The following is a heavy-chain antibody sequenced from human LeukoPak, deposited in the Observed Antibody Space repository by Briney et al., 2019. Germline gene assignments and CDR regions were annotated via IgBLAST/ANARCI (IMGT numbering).Heavy chain of an antibody. J-gene: IGHJ6*03. Sequence: SVKVSCKASGGTFSSYAISWVRQAPGQGLEWMGGIIPILGTANYAQKFQGRVTITADESTSTAYMELSSLRSEDTAVYYCARVDYYDSSGPLYYYYMDVWGKGTTVTISS. CDR1: GGTFSSYA. D-gene: IGHD3-22*01. CDR3: ARVDYYDSSGPLYYYYMDV. CDR2: IIPILGTA. V-gene: IGHV1-69*19.